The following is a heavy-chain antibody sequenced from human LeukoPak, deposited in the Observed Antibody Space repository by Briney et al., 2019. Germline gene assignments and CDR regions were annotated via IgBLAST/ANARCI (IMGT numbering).Heavy chain of an antibody. CDR1: GGSIIRTSYS. D-gene: IGHD3-22*01. V-gene: IGHV4-39*01. Sequence: PSETLSLTRTVSGGSIIRTSYSWGWIRQPPGKGLEWIGSVYYSGSTSYTPSLKSRVTISVDTSKNQFSLNLTSVTAADTAMYYCARRYYYDSSGYYSTPRNHDAFDIWGQGTMVTVSS. CDR3: ARRYYYDSSGYYSTPRNHDAFDI. CDR2: VYYSGST. J-gene: IGHJ3*02.